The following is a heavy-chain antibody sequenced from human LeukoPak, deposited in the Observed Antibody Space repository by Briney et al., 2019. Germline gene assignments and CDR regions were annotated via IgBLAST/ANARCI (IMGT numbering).Heavy chain of an antibody. V-gene: IGHV3-43*02. CDR3: AKDISNWNSRHFDY. D-gene: IGHD1-7*01. J-gene: IGHJ4*02. CDR1: GFTFDDYA. CDR2: ISGSGGNT. Sequence: TGGSLRLSCAASGFTFDDYAMHWVRQVPGKGLEWVSLISGSGGNTYYADSVKGRFTISRDNSKNSLYLQMNSLRTEDTALYYCAKDISNWNSRHFDYWGQGTLVTVSS.